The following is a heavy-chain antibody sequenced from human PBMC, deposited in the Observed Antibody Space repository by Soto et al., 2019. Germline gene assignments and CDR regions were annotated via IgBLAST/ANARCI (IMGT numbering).Heavy chain of an antibody. Sequence: QVQVVQSRAEVKKPGASVKVSCKTSGYTFTDYDINWVRQATGQGLEWMGWVSPGNGNAGYAPQFQGRVTMTSDTSISTVYMELSSLTSEDTAVYCCEVTTGFWGQGTMITVSS. D-gene: IGHD2-21*02. CDR2: VSPGNGNA. CDR1: GYTFTDYD. J-gene: IGHJ4*02. V-gene: IGHV1-8*01. CDR3: EVTTGF.